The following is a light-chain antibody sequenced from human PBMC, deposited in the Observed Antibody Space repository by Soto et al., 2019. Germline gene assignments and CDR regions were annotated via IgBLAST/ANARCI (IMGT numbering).Light chain of an antibody. V-gene: IGLV2-14*01. CDR3: TSFTSSTILYV. CDR1: SSDIGAYDF. Sequence: QSVLTQPAPVSGSPGQSITISCTGTSSDIGAYDFVSWYQQHPDKAPKLMVYEVTIWPSGVSNRFSGSKSGNTASLTISGLQAGDEADYYCTSFTSSTILYVFGTGTKVTVL. J-gene: IGLJ1*01. CDR2: EVT.